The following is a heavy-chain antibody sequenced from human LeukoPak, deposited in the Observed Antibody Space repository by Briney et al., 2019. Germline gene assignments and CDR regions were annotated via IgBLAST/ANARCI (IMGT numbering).Heavy chain of an antibody. CDR1: GGTFSNYA. CDR2: IIPIFGTA. J-gene: IGHJ4*02. D-gene: IGHD3-16*02. Sequence: ASVKVSCKASGGTFSNYAISWVRQAPGQGLEWMGGIIPIFGTANYAQKFQGRVTITADESTSTAYMELSSLRSEDTAVYYCARDRLYGDDYVWGSYRLTDCWGQGTLVTVSS. V-gene: IGHV1-69*13. CDR3: ARDRLYGDDYVWGSYRLTDC.